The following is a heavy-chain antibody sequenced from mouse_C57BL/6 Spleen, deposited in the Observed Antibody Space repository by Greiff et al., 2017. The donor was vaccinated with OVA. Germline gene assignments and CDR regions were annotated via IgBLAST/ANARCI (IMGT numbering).Heavy chain of an antibody. CDR1: GYTFTSSW. J-gene: IGHJ4*01. CDR3: ARSEGNYETAMDY. Sequence: QVQLQQPGAELVMPGASVKLSCKASGYTFTSSWMHWVKQRPGQGLEWIGELYPSDSYPNYNQKFKGKSTLTVDKSSSTADMQLSSLTSEDASVYYCARSEGNYETAMDYWGQGTSVTVSS. CDR2: LYPSDSYP. D-gene: IGHD2-1*01. V-gene: IGHV1-69*01.